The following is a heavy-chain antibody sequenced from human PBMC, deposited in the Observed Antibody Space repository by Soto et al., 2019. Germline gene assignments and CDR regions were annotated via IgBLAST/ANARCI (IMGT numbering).Heavy chain of an antibody. CDR1: GFTLSSYG. J-gene: IGHJ4*02. Sequence: PGGSLRLSCAASGFTLSSYGMHWVRQAPGKGLEWVALIWYDGSNKYYADSVEGRFTISRDNSKNTLYLQMNSLRAEDTAVYYCARGLDSVVTRLDYWGQGTLVTVSS. CDR3: ARGLDSVVTRLDY. CDR2: IWYDGSNK. V-gene: IGHV3-33*01. D-gene: IGHD4-4*01.